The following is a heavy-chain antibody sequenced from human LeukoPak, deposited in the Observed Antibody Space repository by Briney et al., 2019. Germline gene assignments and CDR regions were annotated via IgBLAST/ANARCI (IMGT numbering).Heavy chain of an antibody. CDR3: ARVLPLGAGDDAFDI. CDR1: GDSISSYY. CDR2: IFTSGST. Sequence: PSETLSLTCTVSGDSISSYYWSWIRQPAGKGLEWIGRIFTSGSTNYNPSLKSRVTISVDTSKNQFSLKLSSVTAADTAVYYCARVLPLGAGDDAFDIWGQGTMVTVSS. D-gene: IGHD3-16*01. V-gene: IGHV4-4*07. J-gene: IGHJ3*02.